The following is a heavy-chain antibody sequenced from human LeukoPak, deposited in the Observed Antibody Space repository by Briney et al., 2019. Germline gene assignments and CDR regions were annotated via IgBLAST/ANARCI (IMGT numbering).Heavy chain of an antibody. D-gene: IGHD3-3*01. Sequence: GGSLRLSCAAPGFTFSGSAMHWVRQASGKGLEWVGRIRSKANSYATAYAASVKGRFTISRDDSKNTAYLQMNSLKTEDTAVYYCTRNDDFWSGYSLTWGQGTLVTVSS. CDR2: IRSKANSYAT. V-gene: IGHV3-73*01. J-gene: IGHJ5*02. CDR3: TRNDDFWSGYSLT. CDR1: GFTFSGSA.